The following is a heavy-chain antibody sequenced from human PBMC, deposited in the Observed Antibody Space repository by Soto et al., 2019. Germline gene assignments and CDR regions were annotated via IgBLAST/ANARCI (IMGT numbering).Heavy chain of an antibody. CDR2: ISGSSDFL. J-gene: IGHJ3*02. CDR1: GFTFSNSI. D-gene: IGHD6-13*01. CDR3: ATSTWYAFDI. V-gene: IGHV3-21*01. Sequence: PGGSLRLSCAASGFTFSNSIINWVRRAPGQGLEWVSSISGSSDFLYYADSVKGRFTISRDTATNSLYLQMNSLRAEDTAVYYCATSTWYAFDIWGQGTMVTVSS.